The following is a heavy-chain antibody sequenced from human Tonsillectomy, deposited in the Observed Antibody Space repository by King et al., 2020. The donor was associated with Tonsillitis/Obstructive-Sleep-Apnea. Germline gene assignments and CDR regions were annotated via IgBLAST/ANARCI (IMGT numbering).Heavy chain of an antibody. Sequence: VQLQESGPGLVKPSGTLSLTCAVFGGSISSINWSCWVRQPPGKGLEWVGKIYHRGSTHYHPSLTSRVPKSVDQSKTLFSLRLSSVTAADTAVYYCARGYCSSPSCHGDDGFDIWGQGTMVTVSS. D-gene: IGHD2-2*01. CDR2: IYHRGST. J-gene: IGHJ3*02. CDR3: ARGYCSSPSCHGDDGFDI. V-gene: IGHV4-4*02. CDR1: GGSISSINW.